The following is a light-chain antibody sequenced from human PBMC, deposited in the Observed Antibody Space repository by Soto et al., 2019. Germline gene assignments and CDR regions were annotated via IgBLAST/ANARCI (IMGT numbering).Light chain of an antibody. CDR1: SSDVGGYNY. CDR3: SSHTTSSALQV. Sequence: QSALTQPASVSGSPGQSITISCTGTSSDVGGYNYVSWYQQHPGKAPKLMIYGVSKRPSGVSNRFSGSKSGNRASLTISGLQAEDEADYYCSSHTTSSALQVFGTGTKVTVL. CDR2: GVS. J-gene: IGLJ1*01. V-gene: IGLV2-14*01.